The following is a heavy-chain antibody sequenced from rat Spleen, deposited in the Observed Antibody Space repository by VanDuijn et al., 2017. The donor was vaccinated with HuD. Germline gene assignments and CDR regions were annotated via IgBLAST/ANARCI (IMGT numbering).Heavy chain of an antibody. V-gene: IGHV2-13*01. CDR3: TIHPRY. D-gene: IGHD3-1*01. Sequence: QVQVKESGPGLVQPSQTLSLTCTVSGFSLNNYGVLWVRQPPGKGLDWMGVIWGDGISNYNSALKSRLSINRDTSKSQVFLKMNSLQTDDTGTYYCTIHPRYWGQGVMVTVSS. CDR1: GFSLNNYG. CDR2: IWGDGIS. J-gene: IGHJ2*01.